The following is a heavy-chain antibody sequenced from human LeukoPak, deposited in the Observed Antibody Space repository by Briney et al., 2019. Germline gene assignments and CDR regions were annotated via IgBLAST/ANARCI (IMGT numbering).Heavy chain of an antibody. D-gene: IGHD5-18*01. CDR3: ARSRSGYSYDHAAFEI. CDR1: GDSISTYY. Sequence: SETLSLTCTVSGDSISTYYWSWIRQPPGKGLEWIAYIDYRGSTTYNPSLRSRVTISVDTSRNQFSLKLSTVTAADTAVYYCARSRSGYSYDHAAFEIWGQGTMVTVSS. J-gene: IGHJ3*02. V-gene: IGHV4-59*01. CDR2: IDYRGST.